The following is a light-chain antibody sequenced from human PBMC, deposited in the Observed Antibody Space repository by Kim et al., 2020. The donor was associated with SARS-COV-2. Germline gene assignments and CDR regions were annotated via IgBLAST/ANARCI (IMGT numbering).Light chain of an antibody. CDR1: HSVNNY. J-gene: IGKJ5*01. CDR2: EAS. Sequence: EIVLTQSPATLSLSPGDRVTLSCRASHSVNNYLAWYQRKPGQVPRLLIYEASYRATGVPARFSGSGSGTDFTLNISILKPEDFAVYFCQQRSDWQITFGQGTRLEIK. CDR3: QQRSDWQIT. V-gene: IGKV3-11*01.